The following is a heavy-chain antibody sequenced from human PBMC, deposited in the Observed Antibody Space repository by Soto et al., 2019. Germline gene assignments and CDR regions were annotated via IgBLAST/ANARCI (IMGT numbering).Heavy chain of an antibody. D-gene: IGHD3-16*01. Sequence: PSETLSLTCAVYGGSFSGYYWSWIRQPPGKGLEWIGEINHSGSTNYNPSLKSRVTISVDTSKNQFSLKLSSVTAADTAVYYCAIMTQEGWFDPWGQGTLVTVSS. CDR3: AIMTQEGWFDP. V-gene: IGHV4-34*01. CDR1: GGSFSGYY. J-gene: IGHJ5*02. CDR2: INHSGST.